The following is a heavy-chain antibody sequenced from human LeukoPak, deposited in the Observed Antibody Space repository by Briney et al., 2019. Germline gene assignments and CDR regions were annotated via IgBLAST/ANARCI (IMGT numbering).Heavy chain of an antibody. J-gene: IGHJ4*02. D-gene: IGHD6-19*01. CDR3: ARGAGKYSSGWYVDH. CDR1: GFTFSSYS. V-gene: IGHV3-21*01. Sequence: GGSLRLSCAASGFTFSSYSMNWVRQAPGKGLEWVSSISSSSSYIYYADSVKGRFTISRDNAKNSLYLQMNSLRAEDTAVYYCARGAGKYSSGWYVDHWGQGTLVTVSS. CDR2: ISSSSSYI.